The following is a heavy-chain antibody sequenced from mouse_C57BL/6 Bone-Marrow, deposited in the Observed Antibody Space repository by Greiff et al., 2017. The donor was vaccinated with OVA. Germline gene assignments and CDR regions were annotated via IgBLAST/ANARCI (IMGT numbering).Heavy chain of an antibody. CDR2: IYPGDGDT. D-gene: IGHD2-1*01. Sequence: QVQLQQSGAELVKPGASVKISCKASGYAFSSYWMNWVKQRPGKGLEWIGQIYPGDGDTNYNGKFKGKATLTADKSSSTAYMQLSSLTSEDSAVYFGARRNYVWYYAMDYWGQGTSVTVSS. V-gene: IGHV1-80*01. CDR1: GYAFSSYW. CDR3: ARRNYVWYYAMDY. J-gene: IGHJ4*01.